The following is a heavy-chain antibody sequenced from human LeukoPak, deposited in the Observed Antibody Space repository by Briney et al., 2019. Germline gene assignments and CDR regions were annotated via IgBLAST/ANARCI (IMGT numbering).Heavy chain of an antibody. CDR3: ARRRTTHYYYYYMDV. CDR1: GGSISSSSYY. D-gene: IGHD4-17*01. V-gene: IGHV4-39*01. J-gene: IGHJ6*03. Sequence: TSETLSLTCTVSGGSISSSSYYWGWIRQPPGKGLEWIGSIYYSGSTYYTPSLKSRVTISVDTSKNQFSLKLSSVTAADTAVYYCARRRTTHYYYYYMDVWGKGTTVTVSS. CDR2: IYYSGST.